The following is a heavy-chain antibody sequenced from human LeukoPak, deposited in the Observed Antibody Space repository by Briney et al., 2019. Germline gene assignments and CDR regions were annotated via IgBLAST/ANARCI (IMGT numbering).Heavy chain of an antibody. Sequence: GGSLRLSCEASGFTLDSYAMTWVRQAPGKGLDWVSVIGASGADTYYADSVKGRFTASRDNAKNTLYLHMCSLRAEDTGVYFCARRPRDSSGYYLGAFHDWGQGTTVTVS. V-gene: IGHV3-23*01. J-gene: IGHJ3*01. D-gene: IGHD3-22*01. CDR2: IGASGADT. CDR3: ARRPRDSSGYYLGAFHD. CDR1: GFTLDSYA.